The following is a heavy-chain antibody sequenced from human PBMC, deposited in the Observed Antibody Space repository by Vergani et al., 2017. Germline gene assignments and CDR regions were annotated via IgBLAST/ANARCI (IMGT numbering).Heavy chain of an antibody. Sequence: EVQLVQSGAEVKKPGESLKISCQGSGYSITNYWIAWVRQRPGKGRECMGNINPIDSKIAYSPSFQGQAIMSLDKSITTAYLQWRSLKASDTAIYYCTRHXPCGDGAYLHFDHWGQGTQVTVSS. CDR1: GYSITNYW. CDR3: TRHXPCGDGAYLHFDH. V-gene: IGHV5-51*01. D-gene: IGHD2-21*01. CDR2: INPIDSKI. J-gene: IGHJ4*02.